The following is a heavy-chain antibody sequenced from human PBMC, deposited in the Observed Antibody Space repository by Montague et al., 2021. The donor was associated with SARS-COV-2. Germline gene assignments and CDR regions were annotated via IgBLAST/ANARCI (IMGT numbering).Heavy chain of an antibody. V-gene: IGHV3-48*03. CDR1: GFTFSNYE. CDR2: ISSSGSPI. J-gene: IGHJ4*02. Sequence: SLRLSCAASGFTFSNYEMNWVRQAPGRGLEWLSDISSSGSPIYYADSVKGRFTISRDNAKNSLYLQMNSLRAGDTALYYCARASYYYDGGGFPLLDYWGQGTLVTVSS. D-gene: IGHD3-22*01. CDR3: ARASYYYDGGGFPLLDY.